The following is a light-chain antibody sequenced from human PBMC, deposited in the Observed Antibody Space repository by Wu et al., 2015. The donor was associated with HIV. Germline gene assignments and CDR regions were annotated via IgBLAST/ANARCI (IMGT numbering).Light chain of an antibody. CDR3: QQRSNWPPT. CDR1: QSVSSF. J-gene: IGKJ2*01. CDR2: DAS. V-gene: IGKV3-11*01. Sequence: EVVLTQSPATLSLSPGERATLSCRASQSVSSFLAWYRQKPGQAPRLLIYDASNRATDIPARFSGSGSGTEFTLTISSLEPEDFAVYYCQQRSNWPPTFGQGPKLEIK.